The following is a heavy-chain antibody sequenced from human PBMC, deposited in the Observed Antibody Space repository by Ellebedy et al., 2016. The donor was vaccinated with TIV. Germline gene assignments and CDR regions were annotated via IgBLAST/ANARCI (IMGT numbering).Heavy chain of an antibody. CDR2: IKQDGSEK. CDR3: AGRAYNWNDGSLFDY. CDR1: GFIFSEYG. J-gene: IGHJ4*02. Sequence: GGSLRLSCAASGFIFSEYGMHWVRQAPGKGLEWVANIKQDGSEKYYVDSVKGRFTISRDNAKNSLYLQMNSLRAEDTAVYYCAGRAYNWNDGSLFDYWGQGTLVTVSS. D-gene: IGHD1-1*01. V-gene: IGHV3-7*03.